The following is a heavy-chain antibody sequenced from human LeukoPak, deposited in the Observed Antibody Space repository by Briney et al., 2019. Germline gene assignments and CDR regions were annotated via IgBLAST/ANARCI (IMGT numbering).Heavy chain of an antibody. D-gene: IGHD4-17*01. Sequence: GGSLRLSCAASGFTVSSNYMSWVRQAPGKGLEWVSVIYSGGSTYSADSVKGRFTISRDNSKNTLYLQMNSLRAEDTAVYYCATTVTTWGVFDYWGQGTLVTVSS. CDR2: IYSGGST. CDR1: GFTVSSNY. J-gene: IGHJ4*02. V-gene: IGHV3-53*01. CDR3: ATTVTTWGVFDY.